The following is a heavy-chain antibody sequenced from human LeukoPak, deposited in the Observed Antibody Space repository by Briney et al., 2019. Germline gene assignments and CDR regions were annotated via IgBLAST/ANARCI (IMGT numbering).Heavy chain of an antibody. D-gene: IGHD3-22*01. CDR2: ISSNGGST. CDR1: GFTFSSYA. J-gene: IGHJ5*02. Sequence: GGSLRLSCAASGFTFSSYAMHWVRQAPGKGLEYVSAISSNGGSTYCANSVKGRFTISRDNSKNTLYLQMGSLRAEDMAVYYCARVVYDSSGFGFDPWGQGTLVTVSS. CDR3: ARVVYDSSGFGFDP. V-gene: IGHV3-64*01.